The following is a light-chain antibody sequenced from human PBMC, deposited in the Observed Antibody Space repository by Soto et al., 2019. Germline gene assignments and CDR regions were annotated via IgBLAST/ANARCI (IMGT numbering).Light chain of an antibody. CDR3: QQYGGSPAYT. CDR1: QSVGSNY. J-gene: IGKJ2*01. Sequence: EIVLTQSPGTLSLSTGERATLSCRASQSVGSNYLAWYQQKPGQAPRLLIYGASNRASGIPDRFSGSGSGTDFTLTISRLEPEDFAVYYCQQYGGSPAYTFGQGTKLELK. CDR2: GAS. V-gene: IGKV3-20*01.